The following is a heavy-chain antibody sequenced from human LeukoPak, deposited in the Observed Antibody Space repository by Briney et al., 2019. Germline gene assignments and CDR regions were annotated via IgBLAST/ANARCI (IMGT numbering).Heavy chain of an antibody. CDR1: GFTFSSYA. J-gene: IGHJ4*02. D-gene: IGHD5-12*01. CDR3: AKSYNGYESKPDY. V-gene: IGHV3-23*03. CDR2: IYSGGRT. Sequence: GGSLRLSCAASGFTFSSYAMSWVRQAPGKGLEWVSVIYSGGRTYYADSVKGRFTISRDNSKNTLYLQMNSLRAEDTAVYYCAKSYNGYESKPDYWGQGTLVTVSS.